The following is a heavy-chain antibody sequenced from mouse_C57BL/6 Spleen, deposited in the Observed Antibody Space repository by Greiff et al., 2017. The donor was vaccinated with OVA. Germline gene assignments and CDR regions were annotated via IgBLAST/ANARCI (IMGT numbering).Heavy chain of an antibody. D-gene: IGHD3-2*02. Sequence: EVKLMESGGGLVKPGGSLKLSCAASGFTFSDYGMHWVRQAPEKGLEWVAYISSGSSTIYYADTVKGRFTISRDNAKNTLFLQMTSLRSEDTAMYYCARPPDSSGYVWFAYWGQGTLVTVSA. CDR2: ISSGSSTI. V-gene: IGHV5-17*01. CDR3: ARPPDSSGYVWFAY. J-gene: IGHJ3*01. CDR1: GFTFSDYG.